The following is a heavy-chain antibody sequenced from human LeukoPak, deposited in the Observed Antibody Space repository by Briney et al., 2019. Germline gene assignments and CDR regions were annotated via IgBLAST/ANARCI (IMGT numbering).Heavy chain of an antibody. CDR2: ISYDGSNK. CDR1: EFTFSSYA. Sequence: GRSLRLSCAASEFTFSSYAMHWVRQAPGKGLEWVAVISYDGSNKYYADSVKGRFTISRDNSKNTLYLQMNSLRAEDTAVYYCAKDLAGATNYWGQGTLVTVSS. V-gene: IGHV3-30*18. J-gene: IGHJ4*02. D-gene: IGHD1-26*01. CDR3: AKDLAGATNY.